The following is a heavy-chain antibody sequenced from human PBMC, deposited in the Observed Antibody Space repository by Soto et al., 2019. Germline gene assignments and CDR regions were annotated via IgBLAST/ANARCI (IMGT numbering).Heavy chain of an antibody. CDR2: MNPNSGNT. Sequence: ASVKVSCKASGYTFTSYDINWVRQATGQGLEWMGWMNPNSGNTGYAQKFQGRVTMTRNTSISTAYMELSSLRSEDTAVYCCARAQRGLYCSSTSCYAVSYYMDVWGKGTTVTVSS. CDR3: ARAQRGLYCSSTSCYAVSYYMDV. CDR1: GYTFTSYD. J-gene: IGHJ6*03. D-gene: IGHD2-2*01. V-gene: IGHV1-8*01.